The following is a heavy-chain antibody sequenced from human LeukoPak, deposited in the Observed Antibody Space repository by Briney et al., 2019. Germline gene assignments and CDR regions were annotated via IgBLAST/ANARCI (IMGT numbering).Heavy chain of an antibody. J-gene: IGHJ5*02. CDR2: ITNKADGYAP. D-gene: IGHD2-21*02. CDR1: GLTFSGSD. CDR3: TPYMTATGIGGGWFDP. Sequence: GGSLRLSCAASGLTFSGSDIHWVRQASGKGLEWVGRITNKADGYAPAFAASVKGRFTISRDESKNTACLQMNSLKTEDTAVYYCTPYMTATGIGGGWFDPWGQGTLVTVSS. V-gene: IGHV3-73*01.